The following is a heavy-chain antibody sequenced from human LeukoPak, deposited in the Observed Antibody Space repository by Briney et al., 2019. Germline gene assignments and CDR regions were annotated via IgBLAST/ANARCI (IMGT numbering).Heavy chain of an antibody. CDR2: IYYSGIT. Sequence: SETLSLTCTVSGDSISRSHYYWGWIRQPPGKGLEWIGNIYYSGITYYNLSLKSRVTISVDTSRNQFSLKLSSVTAADTAVYYCARLEREVRDYWGQGTLVTVSS. CDR1: GDSISRSHYY. CDR3: ARLEREVRDY. V-gene: IGHV4-39*01. J-gene: IGHJ4*02. D-gene: IGHD5-24*01.